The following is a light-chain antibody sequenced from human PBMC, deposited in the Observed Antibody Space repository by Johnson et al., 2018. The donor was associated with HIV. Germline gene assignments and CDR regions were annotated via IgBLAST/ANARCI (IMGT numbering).Light chain of an antibody. CDR3: GTWDSRVHACYV. J-gene: IGLJ1*01. Sequence: QSVLTQPPSVSAAPGQKVTISCSGSSSNIGNNYVSWYQQLPGTAPKLLIYDNNKRPSGIPDRFSGSKSGTSATLGITGLQTGDEADYYCGTWDSRVHACYVFWSGTHVTVL. CDR2: DNN. V-gene: IGLV1-51*01. CDR1: SSNIGNNY.